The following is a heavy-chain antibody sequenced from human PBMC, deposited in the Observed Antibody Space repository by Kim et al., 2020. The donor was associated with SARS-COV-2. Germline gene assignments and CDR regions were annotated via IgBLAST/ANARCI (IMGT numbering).Heavy chain of an antibody. D-gene: IGHD2-21*02. CDR1: GYSFTTYW. Sequence: GESLKISCKASGYSFTTYWIGWVRQMPGKGLEWLGIIYPGDSETKYSPSFQGRVTVSADSSISTAYLQWSSLKASDTAMYYCVRRLYCSGGACYRGPFDSWGQGTLVSVSS. J-gene: IGHJ4*02. CDR2: IYPGDSET. CDR3: VRRLYCSGGACYRGPFDS. V-gene: IGHV5-51*01.